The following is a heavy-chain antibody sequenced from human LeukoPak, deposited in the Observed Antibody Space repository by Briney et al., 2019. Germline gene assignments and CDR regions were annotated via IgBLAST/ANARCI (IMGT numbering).Heavy chain of an antibody. Sequence: GGSLRLSCAASGFTFSSSAMSWVRQAPGKGLEWVSAISGSGGSTYYADSVKGRFAISRDNSKNTLYLQMNSLRAEDTAVYYCAKGPIWGYYDSSGSKSPHAFDIWGQGTMVTVSS. CDR3: AKGPIWGYYDSSGSKSPHAFDI. D-gene: IGHD3-22*01. CDR1: GFTFSSSA. J-gene: IGHJ3*02. V-gene: IGHV3-23*01. CDR2: ISGSGGST.